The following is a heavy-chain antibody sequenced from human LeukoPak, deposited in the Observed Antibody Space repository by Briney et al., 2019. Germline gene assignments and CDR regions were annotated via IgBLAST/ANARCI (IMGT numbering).Heavy chain of an antibody. V-gene: IGHV3-53*01. CDR2: IYTGGST. Sequence: GGSLRVSCAASGFTVSNNYMSWVRQAPGKGLEWVSVIYTGGSTYYADSVKGRFTISRDNSKNTLYLQMNSLRAEDTAVYYCARGEAVAGAGGGYYFDYWGQGTLVTVSS. CDR3: ARGEAVAGAGGGYYFDY. CDR1: GFTVSNNY. J-gene: IGHJ4*02. D-gene: IGHD6-19*01.